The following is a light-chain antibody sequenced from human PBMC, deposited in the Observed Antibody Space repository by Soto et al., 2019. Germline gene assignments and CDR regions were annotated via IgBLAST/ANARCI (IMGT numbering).Light chain of an antibody. Sequence: EIVLTQSPTTLSLSPGDRATLSCRASQSLSSSLAWYRHQPGQAPRLLIYDASSRATGIPGRFSGSGAGTPCTLTVSSLQPEDFGVYYCQHRSNWPSVTFGGGTKVEIK. V-gene: IGKV3-11*01. CDR2: DAS. CDR3: QHRSNWPSVT. CDR1: QSLSSS. J-gene: IGKJ4*01.